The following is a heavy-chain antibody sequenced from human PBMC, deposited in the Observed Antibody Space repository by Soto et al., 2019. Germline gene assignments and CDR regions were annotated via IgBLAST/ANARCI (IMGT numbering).Heavy chain of an antibody. V-gene: IGHV4-39*01. J-gene: IGHJ6*02. CDR1: GGSISSDSFY. CDR2: IYYSGDT. CDR3: ARNQPQRYCSGGTCRPAYGMDV. Sequence: SETLSLTCTVSGGSISSDSFYWAWIRQPPGKGLEWIGIIYYSGDTYYNPSLAGRLTTSVDTSNQFSLTLRSVTAADTALYYCARNQPQRYCSGGTCRPAYGMDVWGQGTTVTVSS. D-gene: IGHD2-15*01.